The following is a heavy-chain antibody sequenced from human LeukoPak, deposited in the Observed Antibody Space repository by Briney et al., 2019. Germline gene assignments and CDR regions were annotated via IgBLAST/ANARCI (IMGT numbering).Heavy chain of an antibody. CDR1: GFAFTNYA. CDR3: ARPSGSGSPHHNWFDP. J-gene: IGHJ5*02. CDR2: ISYDGNIE. D-gene: IGHD3-22*01. V-gene: IGHV3-30-3*01. Sequence: GGSLRLSCAASGFAFTNYAMHWVRQAPGKGLEWVAVISYDGNIEYYTDSVKGRFTISRDNSKNTVYLQMNSLRAEDTAVYSCARPSGSGSPHHNWFDPWGQGTLVTVSS.